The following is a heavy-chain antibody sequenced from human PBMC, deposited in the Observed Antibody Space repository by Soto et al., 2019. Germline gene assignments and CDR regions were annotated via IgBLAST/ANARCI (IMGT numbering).Heavy chain of an antibody. Sequence: SETLSLTCAVNGGPFSGYYWSWIRQPPGKGLEWIGEMNPGVSSNYNPSLKSRVTVSVDTSKKQFSLKLTSVTAADTAVYYCARGIRRGRVGNSFNPWGQGTLVTVSA. J-gene: IGHJ5*02. CDR3: ARGIRRGRVGNSFNP. CDR2: MNPGVSS. V-gene: IGHV4-34*01. CDR1: GGPFSGYY. D-gene: IGHD3-10*01.